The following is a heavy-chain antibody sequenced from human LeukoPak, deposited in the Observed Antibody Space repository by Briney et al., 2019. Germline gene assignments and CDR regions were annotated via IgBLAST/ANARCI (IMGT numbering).Heavy chain of an antibody. CDR1: GFTFSNAW. J-gene: IGHJ4*02. CDR2: IKSKTDGGTT. CDR3: TTDERTYYDFWSGYYGSSSYDY. D-gene: IGHD3-3*01. V-gene: IGHV3-15*01. Sequence: GGSLRLSCAASGFTFSNAWMSWVRQAPGKGLEWVGRIKSKTDGGTTDYAAPVKGRFTISRDDSKNTLYLQMNSLKTEDTAVYYCTTDERTYYDFWSGYYGSSSYDYWGQGTLVTVSS.